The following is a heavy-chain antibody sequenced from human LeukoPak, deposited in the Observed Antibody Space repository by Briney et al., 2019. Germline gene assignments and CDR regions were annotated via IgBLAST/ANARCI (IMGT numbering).Heavy chain of an antibody. CDR1: GFTFSSYW. V-gene: IGHV3-74*01. J-gene: IGHJ4*02. CDR3: VRSCSSGSCYGYKDY. Sequence: PGGSLRLSCATSGFTFSSYWMHWVRQVPGKGLAWVSRVNGDGTSTSYADSVQGRFTISRDNAKNTLYLYMNSLRGDDTAIYFCVRSCSSGSCYGYKDYWGQGTLVTVSS. D-gene: IGHD2-2*01. CDR2: VNGDGTST.